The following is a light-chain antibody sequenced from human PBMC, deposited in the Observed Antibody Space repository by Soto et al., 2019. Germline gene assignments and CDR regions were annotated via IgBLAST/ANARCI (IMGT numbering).Light chain of an antibody. CDR2: GAS. Sequence: EVVLTRSPGTLSLSPGERATLSCRPSQSVSSSYLAWYQQKPGQAPRLLIHGASSRATGIPDRFSGSGSGTDFTFTISRLEPEDLAVYYCQQYVTSPWTFGQGTKVEIK. CDR3: QQYVTSPWT. V-gene: IGKV3-20*01. CDR1: QSVSSSY. J-gene: IGKJ1*01.